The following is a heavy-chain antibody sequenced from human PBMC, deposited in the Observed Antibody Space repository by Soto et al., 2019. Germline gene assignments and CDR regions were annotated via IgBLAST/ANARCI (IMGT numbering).Heavy chain of an antibody. CDR3: ARLRAAAGQLPRSGDY. V-gene: IGHV3-30-3*01. D-gene: IGHD6-13*01. CDR1: GFTFSSYA. J-gene: IGHJ4*02. CDR2: ISYDGSNK. Sequence: GGSLRLSCAASGFTFSSYAMHWVRQAPGKGLEWVAVISYDGSNKYYADSVKGRFTISRDNSKNTLYLQMNSLRAEDTAVYYCARLRAAAGQLPRSGDYWGQGTLVTVSS.